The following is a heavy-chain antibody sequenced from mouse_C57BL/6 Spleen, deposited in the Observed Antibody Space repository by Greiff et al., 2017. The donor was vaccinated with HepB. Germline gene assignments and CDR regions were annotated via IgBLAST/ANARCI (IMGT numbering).Heavy chain of an antibody. CDR2: INYDGSST. V-gene: IGHV5-16*01. J-gene: IGHJ1*03. CDR1: GFTFSDYY. Sequence: EVKVVESEGGLVQPGSSMKLSCTASGFTFSDYYMAWVRQVPEKGLEWVANINYDGSSTYYLDSLKSRFIISRDNAKNILYLQMSSLKSEDTATYYCARVPLSYGNRGHWYFDVWGTGTTVTVSS. CDR3: ARVPLSYGNRGHWYFDV. D-gene: IGHD2-1*01.